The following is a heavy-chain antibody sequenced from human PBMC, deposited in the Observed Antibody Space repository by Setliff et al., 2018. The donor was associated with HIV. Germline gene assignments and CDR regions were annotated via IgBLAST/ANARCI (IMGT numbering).Heavy chain of an antibody. D-gene: IGHD6-13*01. J-gene: IGHJ3*02. Sequence: PGESLKISCEGAGYTFSKYWIGWVRQMPGKGLEWMGIIHPVDSDTRYSPSFQGQVTISADKSISTAYLQWSTLKASDTAIYYCARHRHTAAGTLDAFDIWGQGTVVTVSS. CDR3: ARHRHTAAGTLDAFDI. CDR2: IHPVDSDT. CDR1: GYTFSKYW. V-gene: IGHV5-51*01.